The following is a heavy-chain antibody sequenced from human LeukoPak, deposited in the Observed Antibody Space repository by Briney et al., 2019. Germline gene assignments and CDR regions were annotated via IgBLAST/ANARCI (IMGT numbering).Heavy chain of an antibody. CDR2: ISSSSSYI. Sequence: PGGSLRLSCAASGFTFSSYSMNWVRQAPGKGLEWVSSISSSSSYIYYADSVKGRFTISRDNAKNSLYLQMNSLRAEDTAVYYCAREGGYSGYDLFNYYYYYMDVWGKGTTVTISS. CDR1: GFTFSSYS. J-gene: IGHJ6*03. V-gene: IGHV3-21*01. CDR3: AREGGYSGYDLFNYYYYYMDV. D-gene: IGHD5-12*01.